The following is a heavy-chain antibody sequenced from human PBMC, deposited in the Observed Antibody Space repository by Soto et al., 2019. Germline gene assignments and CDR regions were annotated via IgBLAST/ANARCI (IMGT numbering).Heavy chain of an antibody. CDR2: IYHSGNT. D-gene: IGHD5-12*01. CDR1: GGSVSSYY. CDR3: AREGNLGRWLQPLDF. Sequence: SETLSLTCTVSGGSVSSYYWSWTRQPPGKGLEWIGYIYHSGNTNYNPSLKSRVTMSVDTSKNQFSLRLISVTAADTAKYFCAREGNLGRWLQPLDFWGQGTLVTVSS. V-gene: IGHV4-59*02. J-gene: IGHJ4*02.